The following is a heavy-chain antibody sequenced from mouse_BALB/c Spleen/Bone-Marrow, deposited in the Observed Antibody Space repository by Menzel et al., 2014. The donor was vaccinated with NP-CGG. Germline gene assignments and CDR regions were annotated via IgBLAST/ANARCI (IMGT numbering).Heavy chain of an antibody. CDR3: ARSHGYYPSWYFDV. V-gene: IGHV1-69*02. CDR2: IDPSDSET. CDR1: GYTFTSYW. D-gene: IGHD2-3*01. J-gene: IGHJ1*01. Sequence: QVQLQQSGAELVKPGAPVKLSCKASGYTFTSYWMNWVKQRPGRGLEWIGRIDPSDSETHYNQKFKDKATLTVDKSSSTAYIQLSSLTSEDSAVYYCARSHGYYPSWYFDVWGAGTTVTVSS.